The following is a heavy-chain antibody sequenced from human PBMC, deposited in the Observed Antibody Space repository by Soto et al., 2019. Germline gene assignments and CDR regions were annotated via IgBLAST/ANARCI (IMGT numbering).Heavy chain of an antibody. CDR1: SFYA. D-gene: IGHD2-21*02. V-gene: IGHV1-69*01. CDR3: ARTPVTGRDSYDGMDA. CDR2: LIPVFDTP. J-gene: IGHJ6*02. Sequence: QVQPVQSGSEVKKPGSSVRVSCKTGSFYAVSWVRQAPGQGLEWMGGLIPVFDTPSYAQKFQGRVTITADESKSTAYMEWSSLRSEDTALYYCARTPVTGRDSYDGMDAWDQGIAVTVSS.